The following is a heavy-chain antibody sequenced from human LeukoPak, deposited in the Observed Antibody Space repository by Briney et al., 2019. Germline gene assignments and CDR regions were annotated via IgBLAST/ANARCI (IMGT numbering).Heavy chain of an antibody. D-gene: IGHD3-10*01. CDR3: ASGWFELDY. CDR1: GFTFSSYG. CDR2: ISSSSSTI. V-gene: IGHV3-48*04. Sequence: GRSLRLSCAASGFTFSSYGMNWVRQAPGKGLEWVSYISSSSSTIYYADSVKGRFTISRDNAKNSLYLQMNSLRAEDTAVYYCASGWFELDYWGQGTLVTVSS. J-gene: IGHJ4*02.